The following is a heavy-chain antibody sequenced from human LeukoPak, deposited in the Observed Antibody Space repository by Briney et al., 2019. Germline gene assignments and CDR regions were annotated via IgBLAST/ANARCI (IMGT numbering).Heavy chain of an antibody. D-gene: IGHD3-22*01. V-gene: IGHV3-23*01. J-gene: IGHJ4*02. Sequence: PGGSLRLSCAASGFTFTSYAMSWVRQAPGKGLEWASAISGNGGATYYADSVKGRFTISRDNSKNTLHLQMNSLRAEDTVLYYCAKATTAIVVDNFFDYWGQGTLVSVSS. CDR2: ISGNGGAT. CDR3: AKATTAIVVDNFFDY. CDR1: GFTFTSYA.